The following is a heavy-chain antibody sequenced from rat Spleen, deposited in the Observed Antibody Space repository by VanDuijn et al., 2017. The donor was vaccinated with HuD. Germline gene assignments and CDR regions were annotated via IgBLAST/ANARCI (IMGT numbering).Heavy chain of an antibody. D-gene: IGHD1-10*01. V-gene: IGHV5S23*01. CDR1: GFTYNDSA. Sequence: EVQLVESGGGLVQPGRSLKLSCAASGFTYNDSAMAWVRQAPAKGLEWVATISTGCGDTYYRDSVRGRFTISRDNAKNTLYLQVDSLRSEDTATYYCAKDKGEYNNLFDYWGQGVMVTVTS. CDR2: ISTGCGDT. CDR3: AKDKGEYNNLFDY. J-gene: IGHJ2*01.